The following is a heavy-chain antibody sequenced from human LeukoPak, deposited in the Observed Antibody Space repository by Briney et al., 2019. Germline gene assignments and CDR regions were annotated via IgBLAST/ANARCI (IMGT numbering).Heavy chain of an antibody. CDR1: GFTFDDYA. V-gene: IGHV3-9*01. Sequence: GGSLRLSCAASGFTFDDYAMHWVRQAPGKGLEWVSGISWNSGSIGYADSVKGRFTISRDNAKNSLYLQMNSLRAEDTALYYCAKDTRTGYYNPLFDYWGQGTLITVSS. D-gene: IGHD3/OR15-3a*01. J-gene: IGHJ4*02. CDR3: AKDTRTGYYNPLFDY. CDR2: ISWNSGSI.